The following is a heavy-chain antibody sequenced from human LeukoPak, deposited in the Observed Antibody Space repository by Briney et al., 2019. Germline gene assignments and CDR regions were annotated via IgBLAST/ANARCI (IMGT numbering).Heavy chain of an antibody. Sequence: GRSLRLACAASGFTFSDFGMHWVRQAPGKGLEWVAMIWYDGSKEYYMESVKGRFTISRDNSKNTLHLQMNSLRAEDSAIYYCVREGDGAPRRFDYWGQGTLVTVSS. D-gene: IGHD3-16*01. V-gene: IGHV3-33*01. J-gene: IGHJ4*02. CDR2: IWYDGSKE. CDR1: GFTFSDFG. CDR3: VREGDGAPRRFDY.